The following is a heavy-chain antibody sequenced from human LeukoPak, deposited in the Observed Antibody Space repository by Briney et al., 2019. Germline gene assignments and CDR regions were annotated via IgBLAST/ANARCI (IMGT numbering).Heavy chain of an antibody. CDR3: ARVGGYCGLAFDY. Sequence: PGGSLRLSCAASGFTFSTYSMNWVRQAPGKGLEWVSYISSSSRTIYYADSVKGRFTISRDNAKNSLYLQINSLRAQDTAVYYWARVGGYCGLAFDYWGQGTLFTVSS. CDR1: GFTFSTYS. D-gene: IGHD1-26*01. CDR2: ISSSSRTI. V-gene: IGHV3-48*01. J-gene: IGHJ4*02.